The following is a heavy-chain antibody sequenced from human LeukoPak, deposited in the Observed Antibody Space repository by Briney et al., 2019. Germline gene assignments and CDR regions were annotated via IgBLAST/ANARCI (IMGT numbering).Heavy chain of an antibody. Sequence: QTGGSLRLSCAASGFSFSNYAMNWVRQAPGKGLEWVSAISGNGGSAYYVDSVKGRFTISRDNSKNTLYLQMNSLRAEDTAVYYCAKDRIAVAGQGYYYGMDVWGQGTTVTVSS. J-gene: IGHJ6*02. D-gene: IGHD6-19*01. CDR3: AKDRIAVAGQGYYYGMDV. CDR1: GFSFSNYA. V-gene: IGHV3-23*01. CDR2: ISGNGGSA.